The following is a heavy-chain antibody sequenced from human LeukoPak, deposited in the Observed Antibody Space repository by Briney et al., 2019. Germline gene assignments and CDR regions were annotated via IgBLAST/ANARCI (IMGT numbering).Heavy chain of an antibody. D-gene: IGHD3-9*01. CDR1: GFTFSSYW. CDR3: ARVDVSRYFDWLPNFDY. CDR2: INSDGSST. Sequence: GGSLRLSCAASGFTFSSYWMHWVRQAPGKGLVWVSRINSDGSSTSYADSVKGRFTISRDNAKNTLYLQMNSLRAEDTAVYYCARVDVSRYFDWLPNFDYWGQGTLVTVSS. J-gene: IGHJ4*02. V-gene: IGHV3-74*01.